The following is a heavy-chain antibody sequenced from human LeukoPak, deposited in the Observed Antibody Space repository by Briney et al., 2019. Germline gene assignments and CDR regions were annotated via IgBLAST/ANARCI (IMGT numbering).Heavy chain of an antibody. D-gene: IGHD3-22*01. CDR1: GGSFSGYY. CDR2: ISSRGCT. CDR3: ARGPYSYDSSGAFDI. J-gene: IGHJ3*02. V-gene: IGHV4-59*10. Sequence: SETLSLTCAVYGGSFSGYYWSWIRQPAGKGLEWIGRISSRGCTNYNPSLKSRVTISVDTSKNQFSLKLSSVTAADTAVYFCARGPYSYDSSGAFDIWGQGTMVTVSS.